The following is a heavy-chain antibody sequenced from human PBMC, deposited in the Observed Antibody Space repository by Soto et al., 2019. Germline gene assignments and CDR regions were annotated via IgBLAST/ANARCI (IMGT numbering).Heavy chain of an antibody. V-gene: IGHV1-69*12. Sequence: QVQLVQSGAEVKKPGSSVKVSCKASGGTFSSYAISWVRQAPGQGLEWMGGIIPIFGTANYAQKFQGRVTITENESTSTAYMELSSMRSEDTAVYYCARALRSGYYLVGGFYGMDVWGQGTTVTVSS. CDR2: IIPIFGTA. CDR1: GGTFSSYA. CDR3: ARALRSGYYLVGGFYGMDV. J-gene: IGHJ6*02. D-gene: IGHD3-3*01.